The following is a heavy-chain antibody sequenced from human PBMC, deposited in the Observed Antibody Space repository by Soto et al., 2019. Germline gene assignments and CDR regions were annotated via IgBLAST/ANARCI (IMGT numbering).Heavy chain of an antibody. J-gene: IGHJ4*02. CDR1: GFTFSSYG. V-gene: IGHV3-33*01. Sequence: QVQLVESGGGVVQPGRSLRLSCAASGFTFSSYGMHWVRQAPGKGLEWVAVIWYDGSNKYYADSVKGRFTISRDNSKNTLYLQMDGLRAEGTAVYYCARDSGPYCSSTSCYALGYWGQGTLVTVSS. D-gene: IGHD2-2*01. CDR2: IWYDGSNK. CDR3: ARDSGPYCSSTSCYALGY.